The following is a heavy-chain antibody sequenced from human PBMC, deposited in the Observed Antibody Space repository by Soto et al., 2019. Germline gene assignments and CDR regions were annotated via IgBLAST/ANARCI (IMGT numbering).Heavy chain of an antibody. D-gene: IGHD2-15*01. Sequence: QVQLQESGPRLVKPSQTLSLTCNVSGDYIRSGGYYWSWIRQRPGKDMEWIGYIYYTGSTYYNRALGRRVSTSVDMSENKVSIRFNPVPGTSTGIYCGARGRRAGHRTPESVDAWGQGITVTVS. CDR1: GDYIRSGGYY. J-gene: IGHJ6*02. CDR3: ARGRRAGHRTPESVDA. V-gene: IGHV4-31*03. CDR2: IYYTGST.